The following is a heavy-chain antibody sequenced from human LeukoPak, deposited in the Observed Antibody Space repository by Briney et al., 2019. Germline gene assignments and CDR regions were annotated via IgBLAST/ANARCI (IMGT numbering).Heavy chain of an antibody. CDR1: GYTFTSYD. CDR2: MNPNSGNT. CDR3: ARLPGVGAQRWFDP. V-gene: IGHV1-8*01. D-gene: IGHD1-26*01. Sequence: ASVKVSCKASGYTFTSYDINWVRQATGQGLEWMGWMNPNSGNTGYAQKFQGRVTMTRNTSISTAYMELSSLRSDDTAVYYCARLPGVGAQRWFDPWGQGTLVTVSS. J-gene: IGHJ5*02.